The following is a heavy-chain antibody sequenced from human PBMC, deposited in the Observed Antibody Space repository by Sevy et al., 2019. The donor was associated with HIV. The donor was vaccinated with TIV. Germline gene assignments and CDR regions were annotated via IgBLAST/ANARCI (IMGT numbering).Heavy chain of an antibody. CDR3: ASVVRPGGCGGWYRGWFDP. Sequence: ASVKVSCKASGGTFSSYAISWVRQAPGQGLEWMGGIIPIFGTANYAQKFQGRVTIIADKSTSTAYMELSSLRSEDTAVYYCASVVRPGGCGGWYRGWFDPWGQGTLVTVSS. V-gene: IGHV1-69*06. CDR1: GGTFSSYA. CDR2: IIPIFGTA. D-gene: IGHD6-19*01. J-gene: IGHJ5*02.